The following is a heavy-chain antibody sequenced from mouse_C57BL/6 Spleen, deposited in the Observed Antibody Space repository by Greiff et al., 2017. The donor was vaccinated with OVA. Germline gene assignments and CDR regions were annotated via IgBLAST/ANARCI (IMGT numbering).Heavy chain of an antibody. CDR3: ARGDYYGSSYEAMDY. CDR2: IYPGDGDT. CDR1: GYAFSSYW. D-gene: IGHD1-1*01. J-gene: IGHJ4*01. V-gene: IGHV1-80*01. Sequence: QVQLQQSGAELVKPGASVKISCKASGYAFSSYWMNWVKQRPGKGLEWIGQIYPGDGDTNYNGKFKGKATLTADKSSSTAYMQLSSLTSEDSAVYFCARGDYYGSSYEAMDYWGQGTSVTVSS.